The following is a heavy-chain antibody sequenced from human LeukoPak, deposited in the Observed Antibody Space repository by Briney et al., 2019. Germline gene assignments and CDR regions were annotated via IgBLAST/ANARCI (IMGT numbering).Heavy chain of an antibody. J-gene: IGHJ5*02. CDR1: GYTFTSYG. Sequence: ASVKVSCKASGYTFTSYGISWVRQAPGQGLEWMGWIGAYNGNTNYAQKLQGRVTMTTDTSTSTAYMELRSLRSDDTAVYYCARAPAYSSSWYHWFDPWGQGTLVTVSS. V-gene: IGHV1-18*01. CDR3: ARAPAYSSSWYHWFDP. CDR2: IGAYNGNT. D-gene: IGHD6-13*01.